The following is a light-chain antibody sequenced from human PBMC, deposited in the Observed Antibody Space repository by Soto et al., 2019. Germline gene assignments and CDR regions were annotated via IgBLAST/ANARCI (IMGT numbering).Light chain of an antibody. Sequence: SVLTQPPSASGTPGQRVTISCSGSSSNIGSNTVSWYQQVPGTAPKLLIYSDNQRPSGVPDRFSGSKSGTSASLAISGLQSEDEADYYCAAWDDSLNGVFGGGTKLTVL. V-gene: IGLV1-44*01. J-gene: IGLJ3*02. CDR1: SSNIGSNT. CDR2: SDN. CDR3: AAWDDSLNGV.